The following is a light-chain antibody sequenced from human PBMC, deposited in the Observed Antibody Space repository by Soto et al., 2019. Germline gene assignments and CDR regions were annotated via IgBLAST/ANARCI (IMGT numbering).Light chain of an antibody. Sequence: DIQMTQSPSTLSASVGDRVTITCRASQSISSWLAWYQQKPGKAPKLLIYDASSLESGVPSRFSGIGSGTEFTLTISSLQPDDFATYYCQQYNSYSPDTFGQGTKVEIK. CDR3: QQYNSYSPDT. CDR1: QSISSW. J-gene: IGKJ1*01. CDR2: DAS. V-gene: IGKV1-5*01.